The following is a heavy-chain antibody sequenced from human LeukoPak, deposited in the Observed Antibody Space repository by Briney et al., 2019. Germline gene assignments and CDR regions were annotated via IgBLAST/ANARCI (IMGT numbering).Heavy chain of an antibody. CDR1: GYTFTGHY. V-gene: IGHV1-2*06. D-gene: IGHD6-13*01. CDR3: ARVPSPKIAAAALTIDY. CDR2: INPNSGGT. J-gene: IGHJ4*02. Sequence: ASVKVSCKASGYTFTGHYMHWVRQAPGQGLQWLGRINPNSGGTNYAQKFQGRVTMTRDPSIIIAYIVLSRLRSDDTARYYFARVPSPKIAAAALTIDYWGQGTLGTVSS.